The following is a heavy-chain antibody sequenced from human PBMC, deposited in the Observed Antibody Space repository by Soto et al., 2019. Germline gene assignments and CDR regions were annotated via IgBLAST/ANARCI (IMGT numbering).Heavy chain of an antibody. D-gene: IGHD1-26*01. CDR3: VKVASGSYFWKPFYFDS. CDR2: ISPSGGRT. V-gene: IGHV3-23*01. CDR1: GLSYGSYA. J-gene: IGHJ4*02. Sequence: EVQLLESGGGLVQPGGSLRLSCAASGLSYGSYAMSWVRQAPGKGLDWVSSISPSGGRTDYGVSVKGRFTISRDNSKNTLNLHMNSLRADDTAVYYCVKVASGSYFWKPFYFDSWCQGTLVTVSS.